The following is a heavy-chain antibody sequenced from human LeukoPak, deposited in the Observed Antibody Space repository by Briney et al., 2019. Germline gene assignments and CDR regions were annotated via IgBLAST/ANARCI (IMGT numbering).Heavy chain of an antibody. D-gene: IGHD1-14*01. Sequence: GGSLRLSCAASGFTFSSYAMSWVRQAPGKGLEWVSSISSSSSYIYYADSVKGRFTISRDNAKNSLYPQMNSLRAEDTAVYYCARDKEAVYWFDPWGQGTLVTVSS. J-gene: IGHJ5*02. CDR2: ISSSSSYI. CDR1: GFTFSSYA. V-gene: IGHV3-21*06. CDR3: ARDKEAVYWFDP.